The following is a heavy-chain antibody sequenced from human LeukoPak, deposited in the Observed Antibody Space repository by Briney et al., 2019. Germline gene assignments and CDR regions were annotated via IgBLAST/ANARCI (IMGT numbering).Heavy chain of an antibody. J-gene: IGHJ4*02. V-gene: IGHV3-7*01. D-gene: IGHD6-13*01. Sequence: GGSLRLSCVASGFNFGPYWMSWVRQAPGKGPEWVANINGDGSEKFYVNSVKGRFTISRDNAKNSLYLQMNSLRADDTAVYYCARPPHTATAGQDWGQGTLVTVSS. CDR3: ARPPHTATAGQD. CDR2: INGDGSEK. CDR1: GFNFGPYW.